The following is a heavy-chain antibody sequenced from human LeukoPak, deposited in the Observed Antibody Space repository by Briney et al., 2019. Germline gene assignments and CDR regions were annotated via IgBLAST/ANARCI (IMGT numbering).Heavy chain of an antibody. J-gene: IGHJ4*02. CDR2: ISSSSSYI. CDR3: ASIAVAGFGTDY. D-gene: IGHD6-19*01. V-gene: IGHV3-21*01. Sequence: KTGGSLRLSCAASGFTFSSYAMSWVRQAPGKGLEWVSSISSSSSYIYYADSVKGRFTISRDNAKNSLYLQMNSLRAEDTAVYYCASIAVAGFGTDYWGQGTLVTVSS. CDR1: GFTFSSYA.